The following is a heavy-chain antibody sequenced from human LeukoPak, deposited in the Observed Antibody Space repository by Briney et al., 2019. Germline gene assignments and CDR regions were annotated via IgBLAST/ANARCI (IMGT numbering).Heavy chain of an antibody. CDR2: IYTSGST. Sequence: SETLSLTCTVSGGSISSYYWNWIRQPAGKGLEWIGRIYTSGSTNYNPSLKSRVTMPVDTSKNQFYLNLISVTAANTAVYYCARDLTNYYELDYWGQGTLVTVSS. V-gene: IGHV4-4*07. D-gene: IGHD3-22*01. CDR1: GGSISSYY. CDR3: ARDLTNYYELDY. J-gene: IGHJ4*02.